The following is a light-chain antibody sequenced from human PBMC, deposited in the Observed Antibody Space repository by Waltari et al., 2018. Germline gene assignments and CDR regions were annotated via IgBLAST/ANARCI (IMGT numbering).Light chain of an antibody. CDR2: DAS. V-gene: IGKV3-11*01. J-gene: IGKJ5*01. CDR1: QSVLNY. Sequence: EIVLTQSPATRSLSPGERATLSCRASQSVLNYLAWYQQRPGQAPRLLIYDASDRATGIPARFSGSGSGTDFTLTISSLEPEDFAVYYCQQRSNWPPITFGQGTRLEIK. CDR3: QQRSNWPPIT.